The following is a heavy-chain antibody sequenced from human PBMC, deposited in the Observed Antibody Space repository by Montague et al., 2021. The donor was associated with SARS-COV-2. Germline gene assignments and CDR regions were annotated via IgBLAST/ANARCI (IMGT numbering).Heavy chain of an antibody. D-gene: IGHD2-8*01. CDR2: ISSSSSYI. Sequence: SLRLSCAASGFTFSSYSMNWVRQAPGKGLEWVSSISSSSSYIYYADSVRGRFTISRDNAKNSLYLQMNSLRAEDTAVYYCARDRGNGLFDDFEHWGQGTLVTVSS. J-gene: IGHJ1*01. CDR3: ARDRGNGLFDDFEH. V-gene: IGHV3-21*01. CDR1: GFTFSSYS.